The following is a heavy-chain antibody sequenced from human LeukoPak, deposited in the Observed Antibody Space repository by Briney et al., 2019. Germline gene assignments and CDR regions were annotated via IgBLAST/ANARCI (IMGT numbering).Heavy chain of an antibody. CDR1: GFTFSNAW. V-gene: IGHV3-15*01. J-gene: IGHJ4*02. CDR3: TKREWWGGH. Sequence: GGSLRLSCAASGFTFSNAWMSWVRQAPGKGLEWVGRIKSKADGGTADYAAPVKGRFTISRDDSKNTVDLQMNSLKTEDTAVYYCTKREWWGGHWGQGTLVTVSS. D-gene: IGHD2-15*01. CDR2: IKSKADGGTA.